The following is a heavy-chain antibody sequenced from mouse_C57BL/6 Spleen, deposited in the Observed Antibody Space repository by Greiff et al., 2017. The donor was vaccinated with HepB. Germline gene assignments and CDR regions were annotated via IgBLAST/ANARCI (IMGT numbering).Heavy chain of an antibody. Sequence: EVMLVESGGGLVKPGGSLKLSCAASGFTFSDYGMHWVRQAPEKGLEWVAYISSGSSTIYYADTVKGRFTISSDNAKNTLFLQMTSLRSEDKAKDYGEPLLVEYAMDYWGQGTSVTVAS. CDR3: EPLLVEYAMDY. D-gene: IGHD1-2*01. CDR2: ISSGSSTI. J-gene: IGHJ4*01. V-gene: IGHV5-17*01. CDR1: GFTFSDYG.